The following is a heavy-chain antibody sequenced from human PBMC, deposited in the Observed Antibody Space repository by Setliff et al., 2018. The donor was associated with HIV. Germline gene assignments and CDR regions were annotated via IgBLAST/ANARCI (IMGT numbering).Heavy chain of an antibody. CDR1: GGSFSGYY. Sequence: SETLSLTCAVYGGSFSGYYWTWIRQPPGKGLEWVGEISHGGRSGSTNPNPSLESRVTTTIHPSKNQFSLKLRSVTAADTAVYYCERGPPYYRDGRSYYGPAFWFDSWGQGALVTVSS. D-gene: IGHD3-22*01. CDR2: ISHGGRSGST. J-gene: IGHJ5*01. CDR3: ERGPPYYRDGRSYYGPAFWFDS. V-gene: IGHV4-34*01.